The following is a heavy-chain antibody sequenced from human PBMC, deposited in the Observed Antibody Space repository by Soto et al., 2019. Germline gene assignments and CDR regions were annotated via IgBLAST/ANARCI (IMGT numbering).Heavy chain of an antibody. Sequence: ASVKVSCKASGYTFTSYAMHWVRQAPGQRLEWMGWINAGNGNTKYSQKFQGRVTITRDASASTAYMGLSSLRSEDTAVYYCARTIVEARPSLPRLDPWGQGTLVTVYS. D-gene: IGHD6-6*01. CDR1: GYTFTSYA. CDR3: ARTIVEARPSLPRLDP. CDR2: INAGNGNT. J-gene: IGHJ5*02. V-gene: IGHV1-3*01.